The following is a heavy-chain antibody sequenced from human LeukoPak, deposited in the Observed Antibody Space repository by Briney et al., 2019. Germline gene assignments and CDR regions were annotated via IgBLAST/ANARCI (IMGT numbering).Heavy chain of an antibody. CDR1: GGSISSNSYY. CDR2: IYYSGRT. J-gene: IGHJ4*02. V-gene: IGHV4-39*07. CDR3: ARDYGGWYYSDY. D-gene: IGHD6-19*01. Sequence: SETLSLTCTVSGGSISSNSYYWGWIRQPPGKGLEWIGCIYYSGRTYYNPSLKSRVTMSVDTSNNQFSLQLSSVTAADTALYYCARDYGGWYYSDYWGQGTLVTVSS.